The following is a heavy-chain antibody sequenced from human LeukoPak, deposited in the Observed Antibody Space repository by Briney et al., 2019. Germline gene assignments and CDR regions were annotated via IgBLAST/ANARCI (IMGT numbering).Heavy chain of an antibody. J-gene: IGHJ4*02. D-gene: IGHD3-16*01. CDR2: MNQDGSEK. CDR3: ARVTYGGVVDY. V-gene: IGHV3-7*01. Sequence: GGSLRLSCAASGFTFSSYWMSWVRQAPGKGLEWVANMNQDGSEKYYVDSVKGRFTISRDNAKNSLYLQMNSLRAEDTAVYYCARVTYGGVVDYWGQGTLVTVSS. CDR1: GFTFSSYW.